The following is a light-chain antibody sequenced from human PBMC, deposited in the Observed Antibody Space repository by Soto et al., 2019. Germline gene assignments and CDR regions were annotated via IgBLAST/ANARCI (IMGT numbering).Light chain of an antibody. J-gene: IGKJ4*01. CDR2: AAS. CDR1: QGISSY. Sequence: IQLTQSPSSLSASVGDRVTITCRASQGISSYLAWYQQKPGKAPKLLIYAASTLQSGVPSRFSGSGSGTDFTLIISSLQPEDFATYCCQQLNSYPLSFGGGTKVEIK. CDR3: QQLNSYPLS. V-gene: IGKV1-9*01.